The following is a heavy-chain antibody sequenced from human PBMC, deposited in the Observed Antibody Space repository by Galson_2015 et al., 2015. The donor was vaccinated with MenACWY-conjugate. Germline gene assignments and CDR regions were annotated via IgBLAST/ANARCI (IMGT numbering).Heavy chain of an antibody. CDR1: GFTFSSYS. Sequence: SLRLSCAASGFTFSSYSMNWVRQAPGKGLEWVSYISSTTTIYYADSVKGRFTISRDNAKNSLYLQMNSVTDEGTAVYYCARNKYGDYVFDYWGQGTLVTVSS. V-gene: IGHV3-48*02. CDR2: ISSTTTI. J-gene: IGHJ4*02. D-gene: IGHD4-17*01. CDR3: ARNKYGDYVFDY.